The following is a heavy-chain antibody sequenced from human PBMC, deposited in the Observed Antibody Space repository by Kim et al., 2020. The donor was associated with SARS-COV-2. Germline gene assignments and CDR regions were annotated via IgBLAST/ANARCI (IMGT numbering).Heavy chain of an antibody. CDR2: ISYDGSNK. CDR3: ARDLSLMSGTGTFDY. Sequence: GGSLRLSCAASGFTFSSYAMHWVRQAPGKGLEWVAVISYDGSNKYYADSVKGRFTISRDNSKNTLYLQMNSLRAEDTAVYYCARDLSLMSGTGTFDYWGQGTLVTVSS. J-gene: IGHJ4*02. CDR1: GFTFSSYA. D-gene: IGHD1-1*01. V-gene: IGHV3-30*04.